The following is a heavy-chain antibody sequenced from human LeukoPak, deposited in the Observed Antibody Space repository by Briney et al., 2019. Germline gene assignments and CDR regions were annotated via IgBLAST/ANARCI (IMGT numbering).Heavy chain of an antibody. Sequence: SVSLFCKFSGYTFTGYYMHGVPQSPGKGLECRRFINSKWGDTKYAEIFQDRLTITGDTSISTAYMEQSRLRSDDTAVYYCARVYCSGGSCYSGRWFDPWGQGTLVTVSS. D-gene: IGHD2-15*01. CDR3: ARVYCSGGSCYSGRWFDP. J-gene: IGHJ5*02. V-gene: IGHV1-2*02. CDR2: INSKWGDT. CDR1: GYTFTGYY.